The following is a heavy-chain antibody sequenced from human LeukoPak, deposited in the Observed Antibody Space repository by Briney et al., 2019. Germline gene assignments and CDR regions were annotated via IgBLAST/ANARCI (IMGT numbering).Heavy chain of an antibody. Sequence: GGSLRLSCAASGFTFSSYGMHWVRQAPGKGLEWVAVISYDGSKVYYADSVMGRFTISRDNSKNTVYLQMNSLRAEDTAVYYCARGTDTAMVTGGYNWFDPWGQGTLVTVSS. CDR3: ARGTDTAMVTGGYNWFDP. D-gene: IGHD5-18*01. V-gene: IGHV3-30*03. CDR2: ISYDGSKV. CDR1: GFTFSSYG. J-gene: IGHJ5*02.